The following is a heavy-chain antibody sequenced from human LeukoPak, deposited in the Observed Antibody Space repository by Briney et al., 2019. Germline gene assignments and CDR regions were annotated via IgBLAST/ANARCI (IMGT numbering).Heavy chain of an antibody. CDR2: INPNSGGT. CDR3: ASDRELITIFGVVNLYYFDY. J-gene: IGHJ4*02. D-gene: IGHD3-3*01. Sequence: ASVKVSCKASGYTFTGYYMHWVRQAPGQGLEWMGWINPNSGGTNYAQKFQGRVTMTRDTSISTAYMELSRLRSDDTAVYYCASDRELITIFGVVNLYYFDYWGQGTLVTVSS. V-gene: IGHV1-2*02. CDR1: GYTFTGYY.